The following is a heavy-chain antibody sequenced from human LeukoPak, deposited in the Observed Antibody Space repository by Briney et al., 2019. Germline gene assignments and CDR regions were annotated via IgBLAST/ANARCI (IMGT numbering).Heavy chain of an antibody. CDR1: GYTFTGYY. D-gene: IGHD3-22*01. CDR2: INPNSGGT. V-gene: IGHV1-2*02. Sequence: ASVKVSCKASGYTFTGYYMHWVRQAPGQGLEWMGWINPNSGGTNYAQKFQGRVTMTRDTSISTAYMELSRLRSDDTAVYYCARDERGYYYDSSGYGSYWGQGTLVTVSS. J-gene: IGHJ4*02. CDR3: ARDERGYYYDSSGYGSY.